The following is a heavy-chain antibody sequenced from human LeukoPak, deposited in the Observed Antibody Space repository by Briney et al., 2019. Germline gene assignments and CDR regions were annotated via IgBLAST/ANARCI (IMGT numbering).Heavy chain of an antibody. J-gene: IGHJ6*03. CDR2: IWYDGSNK. CDR1: GFTFSSYG. CDR3: AKGNGPYYYMDV. D-gene: IGHD4-11*01. Sequence: GGSLRLSCAASGFTFSSYGMHWVRQAPGKGLEWVAVIWYDGSNKYYADSVKGRFTISRDNSKNTLYLQMNSLRAEDTAVYSCAKGNGPYYYMDVWGLGTLVTVSS. V-gene: IGHV3-33*06.